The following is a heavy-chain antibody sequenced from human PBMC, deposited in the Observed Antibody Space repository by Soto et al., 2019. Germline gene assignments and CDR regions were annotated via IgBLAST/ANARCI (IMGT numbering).Heavy chain of an antibody. CDR2: IYYSGST. CDR3: ARLTSPYGDYYYYYMEV. D-gene: IGHD4-17*01. J-gene: IGHJ6*03. CDR1: GGSISSYY. V-gene: IGHV4-59*01. Sequence: PSETLSLTCTVSGGSISSYYWSWIRQPPGKGLEWIGYIYYSGSTNYNPSLKSRVTISVDTSKNQFSLKLSSVTAADTAVYYCARLTSPYGDYYYYYMEVWGKGTTVTVSS.